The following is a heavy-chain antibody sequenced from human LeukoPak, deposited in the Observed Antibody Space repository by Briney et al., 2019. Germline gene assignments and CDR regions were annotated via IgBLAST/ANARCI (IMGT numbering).Heavy chain of an antibody. CDR3: AKDRGGGSYPLNKALDY. Sequence: PGGSLRLSCAASGFTFSSYAMSWVRQAPGKGLEWVSAISGSGGSTYYADSVKGRFTISRDNSKNTLYPQMNSLRAEDTAVYYCAKDRGGGSYPLNKALDYWGQGTLVTVSS. D-gene: IGHD1-26*01. V-gene: IGHV3-23*01. CDR2: ISGSGGST. J-gene: IGHJ4*02. CDR1: GFTFSSYA.